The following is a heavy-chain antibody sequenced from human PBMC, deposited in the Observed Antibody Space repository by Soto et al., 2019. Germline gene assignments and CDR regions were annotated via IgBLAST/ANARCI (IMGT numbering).Heavy chain of an antibody. Sequence: QVQVVESGGGVVQPGRSLRLSCTASGFTFSGHAMHWVRQPPGKGLEWVAKIWYDGSNKYYADSVKGRFTISIDTSKNTLYVQMDSRRVEDTAVYSCARDGQSLAPYALDVWGQGTSVTVSS. CDR2: IWYDGSNK. V-gene: IGHV3-33*01. D-gene: IGHD6-19*01. J-gene: IGHJ6*02. CDR1: GFTFSGHA. CDR3: ARDGQSLAPYALDV.